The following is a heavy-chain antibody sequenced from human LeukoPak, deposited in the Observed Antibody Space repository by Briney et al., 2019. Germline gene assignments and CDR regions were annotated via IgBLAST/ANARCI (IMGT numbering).Heavy chain of an antibody. J-gene: IGHJ4*02. CDR2: ISGGST. CDR1: GFTVSSNE. V-gene: IGHV3-38-3*01. Sequence: GGSLRLSCAASGFTVSSNEMSWVRQAPGKGLEWVSSISGGSTYYADPRKGRFTISRDNSKNTLHLQMNSLRAEDTAVYYCARDPGSRGYYIHFDYWGQGTLVTVSS. D-gene: IGHD3-22*01. CDR3: ARDPGSRGYYIHFDY.